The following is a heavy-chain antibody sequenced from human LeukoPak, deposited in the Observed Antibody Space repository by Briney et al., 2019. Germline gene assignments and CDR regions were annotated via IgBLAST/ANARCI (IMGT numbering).Heavy chain of an antibody. D-gene: IGHD3-3*01. J-gene: IGHJ4*02. CDR3: ARGYYDFWSGYSHFDY. V-gene: IGHV3-30-3*01. CDR1: GFTFSSYA. CDR2: ISYDGSNK. Sequence: GGSLSLSCAASGFTFSSYAMSWVRQAPGKGLEWVAVISYDGSNKYYADSVKGRFTISRDNSKNTLYLQMNSLRAEDTAVYYCARGYYDFWSGYSHFDYWGQGTLVTVSS.